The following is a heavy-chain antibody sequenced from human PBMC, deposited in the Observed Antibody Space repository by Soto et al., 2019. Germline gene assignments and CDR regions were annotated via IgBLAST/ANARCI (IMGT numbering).Heavy chain of an antibody. CDR3: ARADLKPCSGDSCYSRNAMDV. Sequence: ASVKVSCKASGYTFTSYAIHWVRQAPGQRLEWMGWINAGNGNTKYSQKFQGRVTITRDISASTAYMELSSLRSEDTAVYYCARADLKPCSGDSCYSRNAMDVWGQGTTVTVSS. D-gene: IGHD2-15*01. J-gene: IGHJ6*02. V-gene: IGHV1-3*01. CDR1: GYTFTSYA. CDR2: INAGNGNT.